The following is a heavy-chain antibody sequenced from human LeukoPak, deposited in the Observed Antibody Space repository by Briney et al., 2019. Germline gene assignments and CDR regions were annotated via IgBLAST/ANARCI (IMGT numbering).Heavy chain of an antibody. Sequence: GGSLRLSCAASGFTFSSYEMNWVRQAPGKGLEWVSYISSSGSTIYYADSVKGRFTISRDNAKNSLYLQMSSLRAEDTAAYYCARHNYYGSGSYHLFDYWGQGTLVTVSA. J-gene: IGHJ4*02. D-gene: IGHD3-10*01. CDR1: GFTFSSYE. CDR3: ARHNYYGSGSYHLFDY. V-gene: IGHV3-48*03. CDR2: ISSSGSTI.